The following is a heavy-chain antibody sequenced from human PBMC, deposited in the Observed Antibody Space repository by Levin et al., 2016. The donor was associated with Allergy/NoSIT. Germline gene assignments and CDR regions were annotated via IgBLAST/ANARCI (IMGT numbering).Heavy chain of an antibody. CDR1: GYTFTNYG. J-gene: IGHJ1*01. CDR3: ARAGMTAAATRYFQH. V-gene: IGHV1-18*01. CDR2: ISAYNGNT. D-gene: IGHD6-13*01. Sequence: ASVKVSCKASGYTFTNYGLNWVRQAPGQGLEWMGWISAYNGNTNSAQKLQGRVTMTTDTSTGTAYMELRSLRSDDTAVYYCARAGMTAAATRYFQHWGQGTLVTVSS.